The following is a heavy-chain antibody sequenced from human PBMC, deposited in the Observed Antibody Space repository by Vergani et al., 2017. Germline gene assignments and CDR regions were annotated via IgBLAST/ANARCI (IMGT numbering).Heavy chain of an antibody. D-gene: IGHD3-22*01. Sequence: QVQLQESGPGLVRPSQTLSLTCTVSGASISSGDYYWSWIRQPAGKGLEWIGRIYTSGSTNYNPSLKSRVTISVDTSKNQFSLKLSSVTAADTAVYYCARGGQYYYDSSGYYDYWGQGTLVTVSS. J-gene: IGHJ4*02. V-gene: IGHV4-61*02. CDR1: GASISSGDYY. CDR3: ARGGQYYYDSSGYYDY. CDR2: IYTSGST.